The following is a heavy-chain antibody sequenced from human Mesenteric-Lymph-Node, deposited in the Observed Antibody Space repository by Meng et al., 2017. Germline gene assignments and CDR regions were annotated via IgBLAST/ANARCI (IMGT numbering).Heavy chain of an antibody. CDR1: GGTFSSYA. D-gene: IGHD4-17*01. Sequence: SVKVSCKASGGTFSSYAISWVRQAPGQGLEWMGGIIPIFGIANYAQKFQGRVTITADKSTSTAYMELSSLRSEYTAVYYCATVTFRGGIDYWGQGTLVTVSS. CDR3: ATVTFRGGIDY. J-gene: IGHJ4*02. V-gene: IGHV1-69*10. CDR2: IIPIFGIA.